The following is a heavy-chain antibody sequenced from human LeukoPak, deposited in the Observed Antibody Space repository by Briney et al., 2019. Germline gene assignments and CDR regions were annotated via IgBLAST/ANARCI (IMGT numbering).Heavy chain of an antibody. CDR2: IYHSGRT. D-gene: IGHD4-11*01. Sequence: ASGTLSLTCAVSGGSISSSNWYSWVRQPPGKGLEWIGEIYHSGRTNYNPSLKSRVTISVDKSKNQFSLNLTSVTAADTAVYYCAREESMTTPSFDYWGQGTLGTVSS. V-gene: IGHV4-4*02. CDR1: GGSISSSNW. J-gene: IGHJ4*02. CDR3: AREESMTTPSFDY.